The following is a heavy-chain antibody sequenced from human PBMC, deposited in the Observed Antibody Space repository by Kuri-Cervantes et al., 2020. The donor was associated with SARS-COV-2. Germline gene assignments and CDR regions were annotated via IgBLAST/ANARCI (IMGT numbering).Heavy chain of an antibody. CDR1: GFTFSSYW. Sequence: GESLKISCAASGFTFSSYWMSWVRQAPGKGLEWVSAISGSGGSTYYADSVKGRFTISRDNSKNTLYLQMNSLRAEDTAVYYCARKYYDFWSGLQYFQHWGQGTLVTVSS. D-gene: IGHD3-3*01. J-gene: IGHJ1*01. V-gene: IGHV3-23*01. CDR3: ARKYYDFWSGLQYFQH. CDR2: ISGSGGST.